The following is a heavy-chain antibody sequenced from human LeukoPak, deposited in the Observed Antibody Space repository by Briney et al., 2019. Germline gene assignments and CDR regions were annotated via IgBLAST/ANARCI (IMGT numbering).Heavy chain of an antibody. D-gene: IGHD1-26*01. CDR3: ARDNAGALLWYYFDY. CDR1: GFTFSSYA. J-gene: IGHJ4*02. CDR2: ISYDGRNK. Sequence: QSGGSLRLSCAASGFTFSSYAMHWVRQAPGKGLEWVAVISYDGRNKYYADSVKGRFTVSRDNFKNTLYLQMNSLRPEDTAVYYCARDNAGALLWYYFDYWGQGTLVTVSS. V-gene: IGHV3-30*04.